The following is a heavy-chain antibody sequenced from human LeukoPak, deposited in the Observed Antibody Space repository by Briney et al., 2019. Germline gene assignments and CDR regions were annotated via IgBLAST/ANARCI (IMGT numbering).Heavy chain of an antibody. J-gene: IGHJ4*02. V-gene: IGHV3-23*01. CDR2: ISGSGGSA. Sequence: TGGSLRLSCAASGFTFSSYAMSWVRQAPGKGLEWVSAISGSGGSAYYADSVKGRFTISRDNSKNTLYLQMNSLRAEDTAVYYCAKALRLGELSLFWGQGTLVTVSS. CDR3: AKALRLGELSLF. D-gene: IGHD3-16*02. CDR1: GFTFSSYA.